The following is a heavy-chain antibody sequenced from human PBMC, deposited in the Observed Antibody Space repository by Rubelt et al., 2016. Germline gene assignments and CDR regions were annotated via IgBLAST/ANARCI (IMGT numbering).Heavy chain of an antibody. CDR1: GFTFSDYY. D-gene: IGHD6-19*01. CDR2: ISGSGGST. V-gene: IGHV3-11*04. Sequence: GGGLVKPGGSLRLSCAASGFTFSDYYMSWVRQAPGKGLEWVSAISGSGGSTYYADSVKGRFTISRDNAKNSLYLQMNSLRAEDTAVYYCALIAVAEYYFDYWGQGTLVTVSS. J-gene: IGHJ4*02. CDR3: ALIAVAEYYFDY.